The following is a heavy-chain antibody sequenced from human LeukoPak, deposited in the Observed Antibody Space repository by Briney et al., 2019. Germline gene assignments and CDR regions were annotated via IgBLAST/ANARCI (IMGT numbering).Heavy chain of an antibody. CDR3: ARRYCSGGSCYEDY. Sequence: GGSLRLSCAASGFTFSDYYMSWIRQAPGKGLEWVSYISSSSSYTNYADSVKGRFTISRDNAKNSLHLQMNSLRAEDTAVYYCARRYCSGGSCYEDYWGQGTLVTVSS. J-gene: IGHJ4*02. CDR2: ISSSSSYT. CDR1: GFTFSDYY. D-gene: IGHD2-15*01. V-gene: IGHV3-11*06.